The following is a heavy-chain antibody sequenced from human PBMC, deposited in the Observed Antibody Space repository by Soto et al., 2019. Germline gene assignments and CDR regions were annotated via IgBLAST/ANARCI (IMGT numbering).Heavy chain of an antibody. D-gene: IGHD2-2*01. Sequence: TSETLSLTCTVSGVSLSSSTYFWGWIRQPPGKGLEWIGSVFYGGTTYNNPSLKSRVTMSVDTSKSQFSLKLGSVTAADTAVYYCARHVPFHCTTTGCHRSYKMDAWGKGTTVTVSS. CDR3: ARHVPFHCTTTGCHRSYKMDA. J-gene: IGHJ6*04. CDR2: VFYGGTT. V-gene: IGHV4-39*01. CDR1: GVSLSSSTYF.